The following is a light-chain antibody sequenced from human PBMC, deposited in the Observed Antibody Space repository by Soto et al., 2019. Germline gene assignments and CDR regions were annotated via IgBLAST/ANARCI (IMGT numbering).Light chain of an antibody. J-gene: IGKJ1*01. Sequence: EIVLTQSPGTVSLSPGESATLSCRASQNIRSNLAWYQQKPGQAPRLLIYDASNRATGIPARFSGSGSGTDFTLTISSLEAEDFAVYYCQQHVSWHTFGQGTKVDIK. CDR1: QNIRSN. CDR3: QQHVSWHT. CDR2: DAS. V-gene: IGKV3D-11*02.